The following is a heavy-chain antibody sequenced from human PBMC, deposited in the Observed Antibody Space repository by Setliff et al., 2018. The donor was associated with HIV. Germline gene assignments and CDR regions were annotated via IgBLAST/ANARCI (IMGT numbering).Heavy chain of an antibody. V-gene: IGHV4-38-2*01. J-gene: IGHJ4*02. CDR1: GFSISSGFF. CDR3: ARVETTVTSRLDY. Sequence: SETLSLTCAVSGFSISSGFFWGWVRQPPGKGLEWIGSIYQSGTTYYNPTLKSRVTISVDTSKNQFSLRLTSVTAADTAVYFCARVETTVTSRLDYWGQGTLVTVSS. D-gene: IGHD4-17*01. CDR2: IYQSGTT.